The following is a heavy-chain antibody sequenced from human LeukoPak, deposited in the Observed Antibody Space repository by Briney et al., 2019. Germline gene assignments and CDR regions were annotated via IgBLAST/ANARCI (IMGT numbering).Heavy chain of an antibody. D-gene: IGHD6-13*01. CDR1: GFTFSSYG. V-gene: IGHV3-30*18. CDR2: ISYDGSNK. J-gene: IGHJ4*02. CDR3: AKDSYSSSCDY. Sequence: GGSLRLSCAASGFTFSSYGMHWVRQAPGKGLEWVAVISYDGSNKYYADFVKGRFTISRDNSKNTLYLQMNSLRAEDTAVYYCAKDSYSSSCDYWGQGTLVTVSS.